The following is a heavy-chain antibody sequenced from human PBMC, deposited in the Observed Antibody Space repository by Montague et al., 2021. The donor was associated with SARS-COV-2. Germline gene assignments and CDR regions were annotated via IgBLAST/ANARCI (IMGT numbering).Heavy chain of an antibody. J-gene: IGHJ3*02. D-gene: IGHD2-15*01. CDR2: ISYDGSNK. CDR3: ARDGLVVVAANAFDI. Sequence: SLRLSCAASGFTFSSYAMHWVRQAPGKGLEWVAVISYDGSNKYYADSVKGRFTISRDNPKNTLYLQMNSLRAEDTAVYYCARDGLVVVAANAFDIWGQGTMVTVSS. V-gene: IGHV3-30-3*01. CDR1: GFTFSSYA.